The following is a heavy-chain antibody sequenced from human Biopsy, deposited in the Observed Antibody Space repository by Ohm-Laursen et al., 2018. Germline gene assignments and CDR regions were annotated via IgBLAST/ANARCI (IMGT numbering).Heavy chain of an antibody. CDR1: GGSISSYY. D-gene: IGHD2/OR15-2a*01. V-gene: IGHV4-59*01. CDR3: ARATNSTGWPYYYFYGMDV. CDR2: ISDSGST. Sequence: SETLSLTCTVSGGSISSYYWSWIRQPPGKGLEWIGYISDSGSTNSNPSLKSRVTVSVDTSKNQFSPRLNSVTAADTAVYYCARATNSTGWPYYYFYGMDVWGQGTTVTVSS. J-gene: IGHJ6*02.